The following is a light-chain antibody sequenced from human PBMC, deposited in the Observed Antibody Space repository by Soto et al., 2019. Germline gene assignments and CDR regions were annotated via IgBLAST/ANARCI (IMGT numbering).Light chain of an antibody. CDR1: QSVSSSY. Sequence: EIVLTQSPGTLSLSPGERATLSCRASQSVSSSYLAWYQQKPGQAPRLLIYGASSRATGIPARFSGSGSGTDFTLTISRLEPEDFAVYYCLQDGSSPMFTFGPGTQVAIK. J-gene: IGKJ3*01. CDR3: LQDGSSPMFT. V-gene: IGKV3-20*01. CDR2: GAS.